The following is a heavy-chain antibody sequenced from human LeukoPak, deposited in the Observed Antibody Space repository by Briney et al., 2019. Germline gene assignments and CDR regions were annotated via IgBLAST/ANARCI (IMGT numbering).Heavy chain of an antibody. J-gene: IGHJ4*02. D-gene: IGHD2-2*01. CDR2: IIPNSGAT. CDR3: ARDSEYCTSTNCFHPFDS. CDR1: GYTFTGYS. Sequence: GASVKVSCRTSGYTFTGYSMHWVRQAPGQGPEWMGRIIPNSGATQFAQKFQGRVTMTRDTSVSSVFMDLSGLTSDDTAIYYCARDSEYCTSTNCFHPFDSWGQGTLVTVSS. V-gene: IGHV1-2*02.